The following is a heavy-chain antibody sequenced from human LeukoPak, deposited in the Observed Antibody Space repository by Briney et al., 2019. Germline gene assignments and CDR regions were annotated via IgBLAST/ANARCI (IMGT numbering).Heavy chain of an antibody. D-gene: IGHD3-22*01. CDR1: GFTFRNYW. CDR2: IKQDGSDR. J-gene: IGHJ4*02. V-gene: IGHV3-7*03. Sequence: GGSLRLSCAASGFTFRNYWMGWVGQAPGTGLKWVANIKQDGSDRNYVTSVRGRFTISRDNAESSLYLQMNSLRVEDTAVYYCAKDHQCYDRSGYCPIDYWGQGTLVTVSA. CDR3: AKDHQCYDRSGYCPIDY.